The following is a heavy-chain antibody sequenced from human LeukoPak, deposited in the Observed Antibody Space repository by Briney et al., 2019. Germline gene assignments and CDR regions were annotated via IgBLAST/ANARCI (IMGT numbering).Heavy chain of an antibody. CDR3: ARGVYIAAAQYGY. Sequence: SETLSLTCTVSGGSISSYYWSWIRQPPGKGLEWIGYIYYSGTTNYNPSLKSRVTISADMSKNQFSLKLSSVTAADTAVYYCARGVYIAAAQYGYWGQGTLVTVSS. CDR2: IYYSGTT. CDR1: GGSISSYY. D-gene: IGHD6-13*01. V-gene: IGHV4-59*01. J-gene: IGHJ4*02.